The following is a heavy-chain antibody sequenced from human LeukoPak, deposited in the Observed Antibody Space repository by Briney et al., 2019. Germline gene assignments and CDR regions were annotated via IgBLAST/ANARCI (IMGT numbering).Heavy chain of an antibody. CDR3: ARNAPGYCSGGSRYSGYYFDY. V-gene: IGHV1-69*02. D-gene: IGHD2-15*01. J-gene: IGHJ4*02. Sequence: VASVKVSCKASGGTFSSYTISWVRQAPGQGLEWMGRIIPILGIANYAQKFQGRVTITADKSTSTAYMELSSLRSEDTAVYYCARNAPGYCSGGSRYSGYYFDYWGQGTLVTVSS. CDR2: IIPILGIA. CDR1: GGTFSSYT.